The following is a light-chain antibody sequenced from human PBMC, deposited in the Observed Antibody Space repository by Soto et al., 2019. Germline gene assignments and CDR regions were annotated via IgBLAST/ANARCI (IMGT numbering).Light chain of an antibody. J-gene: IGKJ2*01. CDR3: QQYDSYPYN. V-gene: IGKV1-5*03. Sequence: DIPMTQSPSTLSASVGDRVTITCRTSPSINNWLAWYQQKPGKAPTLLIYKASLLESGVPSRFSGSGSGTEFTLTISSLQPDDFAIYYCQQYDSYPYNFAQGTKLE. CDR2: KAS. CDR1: PSINNW.